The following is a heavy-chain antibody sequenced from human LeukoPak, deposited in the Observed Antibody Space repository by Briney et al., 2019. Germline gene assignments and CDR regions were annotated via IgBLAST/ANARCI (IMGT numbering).Heavy chain of an antibody. CDR3: ARDHSSGSPMVI. J-gene: IGHJ4*02. D-gene: IGHD3-22*01. CDR1: GFTFSSYG. CDR2: IWYDGSNK. Sequence: GRSLRLSCAASGFTFSSYGMHWVRQAPGKGLEWVAVIWYDGSNKYYADSVKGRFTISRDNSKNTLYLQMNSLRAEDTAVYYCARDHSSGSPMVIWGQGTLVTVSS. V-gene: IGHV3-33*01.